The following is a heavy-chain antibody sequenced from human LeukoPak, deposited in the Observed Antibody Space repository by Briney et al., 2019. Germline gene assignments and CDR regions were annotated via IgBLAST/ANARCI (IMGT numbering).Heavy chain of an antibody. Sequence: PGGSLRLSCAASGFTFSGYEMNWVRQAPGRGLEWVSYISFSGDIIHYADSVKGRFIVSRENTKNSLYPQMNSLRAEDTAVYYCARAVDPQRYATSGVDQWGQAILVTASS. D-gene: IGHD5-12*01. CDR2: ISFSGDII. CDR3: ARAVDPQRYATSGVDQ. V-gene: IGHV3-48*03. CDR1: GFTFSGYE. J-gene: IGHJ4*01.